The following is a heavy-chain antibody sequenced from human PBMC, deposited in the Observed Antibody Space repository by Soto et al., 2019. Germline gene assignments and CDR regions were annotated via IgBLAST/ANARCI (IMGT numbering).Heavy chain of an antibody. J-gene: IGHJ5*02. Sequence: ASVKVSCKASGYTFTSYGISWVRHAPGQGLEWMGWISAYNGNTNYAQKPQGRVTMTTDTSTSTAYMELRSLRSDDTAVYYCAGEHYDILTGYYDGWFDPWGQGTLVTVSS. D-gene: IGHD3-9*01. V-gene: IGHV1-18*01. CDR1: GYTFTSYG. CDR3: AGEHYDILTGYYDGWFDP. CDR2: ISAYNGNT.